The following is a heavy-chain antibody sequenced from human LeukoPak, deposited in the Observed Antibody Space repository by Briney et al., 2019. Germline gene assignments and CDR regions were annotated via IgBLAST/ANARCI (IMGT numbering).Heavy chain of an antibody. CDR3: ARDRMQQRNFDY. V-gene: IGHV4-61*03. Sequence: SETLSLTCTVSGDSFSSGGYYWSWLRQPPGTGLEWVGYIYDNGNTNYNPSLKTRVTISVDTSKNHFSLKLSSVTAADTAVYYCARDRMQQRNFDYWGQGTLVTVSS. D-gene: IGHD6-13*01. J-gene: IGHJ4*02. CDR1: GDSFSSGGYY. CDR2: IYDNGNT.